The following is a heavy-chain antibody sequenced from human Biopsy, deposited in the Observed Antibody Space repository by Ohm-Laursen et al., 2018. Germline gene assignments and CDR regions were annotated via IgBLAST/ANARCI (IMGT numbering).Heavy chain of an antibody. Sequence: TLSLTCTVSGDSLTSGPENWSWIRQPPGKGLEWIGYIYYSGSTNYNPSLKSRVTISVDRSKNHFSLELSSVTAADTAIYYCARGMRSSGWPYFDSWGQGTLVTVSS. J-gene: IGHJ4*02. CDR2: IYYSGST. V-gene: IGHV4-61*03. CDR3: ARGMRSSGWPYFDS. CDR1: GDSLTSGPEN. D-gene: IGHD6-19*01.